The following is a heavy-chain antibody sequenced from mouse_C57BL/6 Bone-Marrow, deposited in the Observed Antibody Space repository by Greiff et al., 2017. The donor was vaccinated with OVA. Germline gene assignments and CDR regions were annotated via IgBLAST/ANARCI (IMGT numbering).Heavy chain of an antibody. CDR2: INPSNGGT. CDR1: GYTFTSYW. CDR3: ARKGTTVVATRDWYFDV. Sequence: QVQLQQPGTELVKPGASVKLSCKASGYTFTSYWMHWVKQRPGQGLEWIGNINPSNGGTNYNEKFKSKATLTAAKSSSTAYMQLSSLTSEDSAVYYCARKGTTVVATRDWYFDVWGTGTTVTVSS. J-gene: IGHJ1*03. D-gene: IGHD1-1*01. V-gene: IGHV1-53*01.